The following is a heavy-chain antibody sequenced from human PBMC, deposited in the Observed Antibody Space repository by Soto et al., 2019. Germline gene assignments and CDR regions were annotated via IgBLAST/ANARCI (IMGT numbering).Heavy chain of an antibody. Sequence: GGSLRLSCAASGFTFSSYSMNWVRQAPGKGLEWVSYISSSSSTIYYADSVKGRFTISRDNAKNSLYLQMNSLRAEDTAVYYCAREMEYCSSTSCYEYYYYYMDVWGKGTTVTVSS. D-gene: IGHD2-2*01. CDR2: ISSSSSTI. J-gene: IGHJ6*03. V-gene: IGHV3-48*01. CDR1: GFTFSSYS. CDR3: AREMEYCSSTSCYEYYYYYMDV.